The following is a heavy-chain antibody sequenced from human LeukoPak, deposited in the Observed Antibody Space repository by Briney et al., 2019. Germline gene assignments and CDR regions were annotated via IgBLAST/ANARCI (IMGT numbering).Heavy chain of an antibody. D-gene: IGHD2-2*01. Sequence: ASVKVSCKASGYTFTGYYMHWVRQAPGQGLEWMGRINPNSGGTNYAQKFQGRVTMTRDTSISTAYMELSRLRPDDTAVYYCARVTADAMNSPIDYWGQGTLVTVSS. J-gene: IGHJ4*02. CDR3: ARVTADAMNSPIDY. CDR1: GYTFTGYY. V-gene: IGHV1-2*06. CDR2: INPNSGGT.